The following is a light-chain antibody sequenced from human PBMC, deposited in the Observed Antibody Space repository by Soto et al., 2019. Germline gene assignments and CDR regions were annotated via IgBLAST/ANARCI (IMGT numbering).Light chain of an antibody. CDR1: QGISSW. Sequence: EIQMTQSPSSVSASVGARVTTTRRASQGISSWLAWYQQKPGKAPKFRIYDASSLKSGVPARLSGSGSGTEFTLTISSLQPDDSATYYCQQYNTYSTFGQGTRLEIK. CDR2: DAS. J-gene: IGKJ5*01. CDR3: QQYNTYST. V-gene: IGKV1D-16*01.